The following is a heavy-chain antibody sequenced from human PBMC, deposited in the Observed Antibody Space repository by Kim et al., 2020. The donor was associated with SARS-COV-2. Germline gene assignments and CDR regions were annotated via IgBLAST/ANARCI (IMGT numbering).Heavy chain of an antibody. V-gene: IGHV1-18*01. CDR3: ARAGLNYNGNPIVY. CDR1: GYTFTKYG. Sequence: ASVKVSCKASGYTFTKYGITWVRQAPGQGLEWMGWISGYNGNTNYAQKLQGRVTVTSDTSTSTAYMELRSLNSDDTAVYYCARAGLNYNGNPIVYWGQGTLVTVSS. CDR2: ISGYNGNT. D-gene: IGHD3-10*01. J-gene: IGHJ4*02.